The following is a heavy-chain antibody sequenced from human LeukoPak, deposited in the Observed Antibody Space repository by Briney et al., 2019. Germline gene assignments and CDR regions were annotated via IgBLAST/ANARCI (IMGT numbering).Heavy chain of an antibody. CDR1: GYSISSGYY. V-gene: IGHV4-38-2*02. CDR3: ARGLPGGQLSRYDY. D-gene: IGHD6-13*01. J-gene: IGHJ4*01. Sequence: SETLSLTCSVSGYSISSGYYWGWIRQPPGQGLEWMGIIYQSGKTYCNPSLESRVTISVDTSKNQFSLKMNSMTAADTAMYYCARGLPGGQLSRYDYWGQEPWSPSPQ. CDR2: IYQSGKT.